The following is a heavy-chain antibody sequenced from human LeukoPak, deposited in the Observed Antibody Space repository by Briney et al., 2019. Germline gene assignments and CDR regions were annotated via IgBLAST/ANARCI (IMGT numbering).Heavy chain of an antibody. CDR1: GFTFSSYG. CDR3: AKERGDIVVVPAAMPGY. J-gene: IGHJ4*02. CDR2: ISYDGSNK. Sequence: PGGSLRLSCAASGFTFSSYGMHWVRQAPGKGLEWVAVISYDGSNKYYADSVKGRFTISRDNSKNTLYLQMNSLRAEDTAVYYCAKERGDIVVVPAAMPGYWGQGTLVTVSS. D-gene: IGHD2-2*01. V-gene: IGHV3-30*18.